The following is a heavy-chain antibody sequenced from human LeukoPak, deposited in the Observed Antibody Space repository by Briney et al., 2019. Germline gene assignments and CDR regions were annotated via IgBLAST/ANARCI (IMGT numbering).Heavy chain of an antibody. J-gene: IGHJ6*02. CDR3: VRGYSFGPYGMDV. V-gene: IGHV3-64D*09. CDR1: GFPFSSYA. D-gene: IGHD2-15*01. CDR2: ISDSGGST. Sequence: GGSLRLSCSASGFPFSSYAMHWVRQAPGKGLEYVSAISDSGGSTYYADSVKGRFTISRDNSKNTLYLQMSSLRAEDTAVYFCVRGYSFGPYGMDVWGQGTTVTVAS.